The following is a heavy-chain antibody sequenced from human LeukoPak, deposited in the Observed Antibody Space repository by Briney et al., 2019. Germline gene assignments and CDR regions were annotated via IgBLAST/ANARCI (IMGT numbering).Heavy chain of an antibody. CDR3: AKDSRQPIAVAIDY. J-gene: IGHJ4*02. CDR2: ISGSGGST. CDR1: GFTFSSYA. D-gene: IGHD6-19*01. Sequence: PGGSLILSCAASGFTFSSYAMSWVRQAPGKGLEWVSAISGSGGSTYYADSVKGRFTISRDNSKNTLYLQMNSLRAEDTAVYYCAKDSRQPIAVAIDYWGQGTLVTVSS. V-gene: IGHV3-23*01.